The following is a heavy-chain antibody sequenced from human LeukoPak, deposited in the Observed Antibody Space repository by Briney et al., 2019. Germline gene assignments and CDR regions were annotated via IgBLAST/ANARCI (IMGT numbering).Heavy chain of an antibody. Sequence: HPGGSLRLSCAASGFTFSSYSMNWVRQAPGKGLEWVSGISGSGGTTYYADSVKGRFTISRDNSKNTLYLQMSSLRAEDTAVYYCVKEGGVAVAGSSFDYWGQRTLVTVSS. CDR2: ISGSGGTT. D-gene: IGHD6-19*01. J-gene: IGHJ4*02. V-gene: IGHV3-64D*06. CDR3: VKEGGVAVAGSSFDY. CDR1: GFTFSSYS.